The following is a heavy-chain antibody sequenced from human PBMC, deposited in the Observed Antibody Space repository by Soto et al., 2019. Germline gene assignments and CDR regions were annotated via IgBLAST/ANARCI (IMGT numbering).Heavy chain of an antibody. CDR2: INAGNGNT. Sequence: QVQLVQSGAEVKKPGASVKVSCKASGYTFTSYAMHWVRQAPGQRLEWMGWINAGNGNTKYSQKFQGRVTITRDTAASTAYMELSGLRSEDTAVYYCARRIVVVPAVRQSYFVYWGQGTLVTVSS. V-gene: IGHV1-3*01. CDR1: GYTFTSYA. D-gene: IGHD2-2*01. CDR3: ARRIVVVPAVRQSYFVY. J-gene: IGHJ4*02.